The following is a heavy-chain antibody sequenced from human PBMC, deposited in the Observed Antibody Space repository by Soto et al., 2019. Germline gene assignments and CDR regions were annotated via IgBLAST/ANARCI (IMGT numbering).Heavy chain of an antibody. CDR3: ARDNSPFITGTLRHSYGMDV. J-gene: IGHJ6*02. D-gene: IGHD1-20*01. V-gene: IGHV1-2*04. CDR2: INPNSGGT. CDR1: GYTFTGYY. Sequence: GASVKVSCKASGYTFTGYYMHWVRQAPGQGLEWMGWINPNSGGTNYAQKFQGWVTMTRDTSISTAYMELSRLRSDDTAVYYCARDNSPFITGTLRHSYGMDVWGQG.